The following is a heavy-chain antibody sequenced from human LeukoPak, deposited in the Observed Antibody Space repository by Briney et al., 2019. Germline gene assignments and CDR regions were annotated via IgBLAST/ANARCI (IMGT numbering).Heavy chain of an antibody. CDR1: GFTFGSYG. CDR2: ISYDRSET. CDR3: AREGGYYFDH. Sequence: PGRSLRPSSAASGFTFGSYGLHWGRPAPGKLVEWVAFISYDRSETYYADYVKGRFSISTDNSKNSVYLQMNSLRTEDRAVYYCAREGGYYFDHWGQGTLVTVSS. D-gene: IGHD6-25*01. V-gene: IGHV3-30*03. J-gene: IGHJ4*02.